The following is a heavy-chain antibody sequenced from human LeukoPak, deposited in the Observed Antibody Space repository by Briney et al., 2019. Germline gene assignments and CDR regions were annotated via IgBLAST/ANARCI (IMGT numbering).Heavy chain of an antibody. CDR1: GGTFSSYT. CDR2: IIPILGIA. J-gene: IGHJ3*02. V-gene: IGHV1-69*04. CDR3: AREIRGRGWAFDI. Sequence: SVKVSCKASGGTFSSYTISWVRQAPGQGLEWMGRIIPILGIANYAQKFQGRVTITADKSTSTAYMELSSLRSEDTAVYYCAREIRGRGWAFDIWGQGTMVTVSS. D-gene: IGHD3-10*01.